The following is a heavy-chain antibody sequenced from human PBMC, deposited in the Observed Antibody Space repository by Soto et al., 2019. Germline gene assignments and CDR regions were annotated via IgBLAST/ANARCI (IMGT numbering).Heavy chain of an antibody. CDR3: ARTTT. D-gene: IGHD4-17*01. CDR2: ISYDGSNK. J-gene: IGHJ6*02. V-gene: IGHV3-30-3*01. Sequence: QVQLVESGGGVVQPGRSLRLSCAASGFTFSSYAMHWVRQAPGKGLEWVAVISYDGSNKYYADSVKGRFTISRDNSKNTLYLLMNSLRAEDTAVYYCARTTTWGQGTTVTVSS. CDR1: GFTFSSYA.